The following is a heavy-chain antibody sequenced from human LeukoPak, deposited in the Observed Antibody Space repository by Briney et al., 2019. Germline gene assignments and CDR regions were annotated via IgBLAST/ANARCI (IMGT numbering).Heavy chain of an antibody. Sequence: GGSLRLSCAASGFTFSSYAMHWVRQAPGKGLEWVAVISYDGSNEYYADSVKGRFTISRDNSKNTLYLQMNSLRPEDTAVYYCARSSDTGDHYFDYWGQGTLVTVSS. CDR2: ISYDGSNE. CDR1: GFTFSSYA. J-gene: IGHJ4*02. V-gene: IGHV3-30-3*01. CDR3: ARSSDTGDHYFDY. D-gene: IGHD7-27*01.